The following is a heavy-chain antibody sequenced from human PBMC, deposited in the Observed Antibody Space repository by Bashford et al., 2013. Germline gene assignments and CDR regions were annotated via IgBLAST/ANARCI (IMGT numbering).Heavy chain of an antibody. D-gene: IGHD2-21*01. Sequence: SSETLSLTCVVSGGSISSNDWWTWVRQSPGKGLEWIGEIFRGGNTNYNPSLKSRVTMSLDTSKNQFSLNLTSLTAADTAIFYXGRSSEGILLSWGQGNPGHRLL. J-gene: IGHJ5*02. CDR3: GRSSEGILLS. CDR2: IFRGGNT. CDR1: GGSISSNDW. V-gene: IGHV4-4*02.